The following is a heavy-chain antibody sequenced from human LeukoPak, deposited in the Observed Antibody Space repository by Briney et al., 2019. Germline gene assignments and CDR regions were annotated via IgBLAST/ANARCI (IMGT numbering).Heavy chain of an antibody. CDR1: GGSFSGYY. Sequence: SETLSLTCAVYGGSFSGYYWSWIRQPPGKGLEWIGEINHSGSTNYNPSLKIRVTISVDTSRNQSSLKLSSVTAADTAVYYCARLLSSSRFDPWGQGTLVTVSS. D-gene: IGHD6-13*01. CDR3: ARLLSSSRFDP. CDR2: INHSGST. J-gene: IGHJ5*02. V-gene: IGHV4-34*01.